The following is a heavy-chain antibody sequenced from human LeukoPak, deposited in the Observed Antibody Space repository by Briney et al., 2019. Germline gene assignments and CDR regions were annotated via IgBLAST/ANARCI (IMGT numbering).Heavy chain of an antibody. CDR3: TSHDYGGNSGRDLKVDY. Sequence: GGSPRLSCAASGFTFSGSAMHWVRQASGKGLEWVGRIRSKANSYATAYAASVKGRFTISRDDSKNTAYLQMNSLKTEDTAVYYCTSHDYGGNSGRDLKVDYWGQGTLVTVSS. CDR2: IRSKANSYAT. CDR1: GFTFSGSA. V-gene: IGHV3-73*01. D-gene: IGHD4-23*01. J-gene: IGHJ4*02.